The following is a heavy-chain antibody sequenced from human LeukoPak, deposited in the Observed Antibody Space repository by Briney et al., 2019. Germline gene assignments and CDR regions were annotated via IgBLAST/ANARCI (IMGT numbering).Heavy chain of an antibody. J-gene: IGHJ4*02. CDR1: GFTFSSYA. Sequence: PGGSLRLSCAASGFTFSSYAMSWVRQAPGKGLEWVSAISGSGGGTYYADSVRGRFTISRDDSKNTLYLQLNSLRAEDTAVYYCAKVRLYGDYPEIDYWGQGTLVAVSS. CDR2: ISGSGGGT. V-gene: IGHV3-23*01. D-gene: IGHD4-17*01. CDR3: AKVRLYGDYPEIDY.